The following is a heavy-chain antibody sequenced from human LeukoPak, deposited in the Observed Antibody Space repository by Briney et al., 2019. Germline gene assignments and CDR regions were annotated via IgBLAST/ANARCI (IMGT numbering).Heavy chain of an antibody. CDR3: ARDLLGYCSGGRCYSYWYFDL. V-gene: IGHV3-30*03. Sequence: PGRSLRLSCAASGFTFSSYGMHWVRQAPGKGLEWVAVISYDGSNEYYADSVKGRFTISRDNSKNTLYLQMNSLRAEDTAVYYCARDLLGYCSGGRCYSYWYFDLWGRGILVTVSS. CDR1: GFTFSSYG. CDR2: ISYDGSNE. D-gene: IGHD2-15*01. J-gene: IGHJ2*01.